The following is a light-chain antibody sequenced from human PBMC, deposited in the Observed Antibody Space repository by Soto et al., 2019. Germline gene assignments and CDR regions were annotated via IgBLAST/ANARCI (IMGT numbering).Light chain of an antibody. J-gene: IGKJ2*01. CDR2: GAS. Sequence: PGDRATLSCRASPSVISSDLDLYKQRPGQAPRLRIYGASNRATGIPDRFSGSGSGTDFTLTISRLEPEDFAVYYCLQYGFSPDTFGQGTKLELK. CDR3: LQYGFSPDT. V-gene: IGKV3-20*01. CDR1: PSVISSD.